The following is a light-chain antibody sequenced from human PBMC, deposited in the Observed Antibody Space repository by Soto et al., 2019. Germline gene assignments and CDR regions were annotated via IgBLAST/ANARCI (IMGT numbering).Light chain of an antibody. CDR3: MQGTHWPWT. CDR2: QVS. CDR1: QSLEYSDGNTF. V-gene: IGKV2-30*01. J-gene: IGKJ1*01. Sequence: DVVLTQSPLSLPVTLGQPASMSCRSSQSLEYSDGNTFLNWFHQRPGQSPRRLIYQVSNRDSGVPDRFTGSGSGTDFTLRISRVEAEDVYLYFCMQGTHWPWTFGQGTKVEI.